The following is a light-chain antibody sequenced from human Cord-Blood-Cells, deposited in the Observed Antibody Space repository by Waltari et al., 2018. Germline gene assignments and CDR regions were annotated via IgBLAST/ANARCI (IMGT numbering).Light chain of an antibody. CDR1: SSDVGGYNY. V-gene: IGLV2-14*01. CDR3: SSYTSSSTDVV. Sequence: QSALTQPASVSGSPGQPITISCTGTSSDVGGYNYVPWYQQHPGKAPKLMIYDVSNRPSGVSNRFSGSKSGNTASLTISGLQAEDEADYYCSSYTSSSTDVVFGGGTKLTVL. J-gene: IGLJ2*01. CDR2: DVS.